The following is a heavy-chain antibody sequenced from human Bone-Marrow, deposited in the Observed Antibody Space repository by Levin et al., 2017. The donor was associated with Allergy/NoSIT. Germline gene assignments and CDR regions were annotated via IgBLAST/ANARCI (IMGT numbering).Heavy chain of an antibody. J-gene: IGHJ1*01. CDR3: ATYIPAPGRCFQH. Sequence: GESLKISCTGSGFTFSSYWMGWIRQAPGKGLEWVANIKEDESEKHYVASVRGRFTISRDNAKNSAWRQMNSLRDEDTAVYYCATYIPAPGRCFQHWGQGALVTVSS. D-gene: IGHD3-10*01. CDR1: GFTFSSYW. CDR2: IKEDESEK. V-gene: IGHV3-7*01.